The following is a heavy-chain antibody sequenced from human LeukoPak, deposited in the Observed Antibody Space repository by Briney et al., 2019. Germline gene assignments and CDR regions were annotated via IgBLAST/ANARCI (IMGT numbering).Heavy chain of an antibody. V-gene: IGHV4-34*01. J-gene: IGHJ4*02. Sequence: SETLSLTRTVSGGSFSFYFWHWIRQPPGEGLDWIGEIDNRGSTQYKPSLRSRGIISIDTSGNHFSLKLTSVTAADTAVYFCARDSDSGFQWGQGMLVTVSS. CDR2: IDNRGST. D-gene: IGHD3-16*01. CDR1: GGSFSFYF. CDR3: ARDSDSGFQ.